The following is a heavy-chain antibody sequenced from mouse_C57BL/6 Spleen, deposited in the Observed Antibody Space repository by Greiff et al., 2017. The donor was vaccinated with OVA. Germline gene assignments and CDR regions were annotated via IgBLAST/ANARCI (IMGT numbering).Heavy chain of an antibody. CDR1: GYTFTDYY. Sequence: LQESGAELVRPGASVKLSCKASGYTFTDYYINWVKQRPGQGLEWIARIYPGSGNTYYNEKFKGKATLTAEKSSSTAYMQLSSLTSEDSAVYFCAREELAYYAMDYWGQGTSVTVSS. J-gene: IGHJ4*01. D-gene: IGHD4-1*01. V-gene: IGHV1-76*01. CDR3: AREELAYYAMDY. CDR2: IYPGSGNT.